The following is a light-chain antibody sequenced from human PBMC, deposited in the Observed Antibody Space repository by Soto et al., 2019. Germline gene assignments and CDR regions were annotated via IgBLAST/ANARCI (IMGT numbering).Light chain of an antibody. J-gene: IGKJ5*01. V-gene: IGKV3-20*01. CDR3: QHYDSLPIT. CDR2: GAS. CDR1: QSVSSSY. Sequence: EIVLTQSPGTLSLSPGERATLSCRASQSVSSSYVAWYQQKPGQAPRLLIYGASSRATGIPDRVSGSGSGTDFTLTISRLEPEDFAVFYCQHYDSLPITFGQGTRLEIK.